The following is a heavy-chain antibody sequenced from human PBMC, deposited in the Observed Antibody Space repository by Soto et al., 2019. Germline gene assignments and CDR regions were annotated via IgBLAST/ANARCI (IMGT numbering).Heavy chain of an antibody. CDR2: VYSSGST. V-gene: IGHV4-61*01. D-gene: IGHD2-21*02. J-gene: IGHJ4*02. CDR1: GGTVTSGSYY. Sequence: QVLLQESGPGLVKPSETLSLTCNVSGGTVTSGSYYWSWIRQPPGKGLEWIGFVYSSGSTKYNPSRKSQVTISVDTSKNQFSLRLNSVTAADTAVYYCARGPAYCGRDCYRQNFDYWGLGTLVTVSS. CDR3: ARGPAYCGRDCYRQNFDY.